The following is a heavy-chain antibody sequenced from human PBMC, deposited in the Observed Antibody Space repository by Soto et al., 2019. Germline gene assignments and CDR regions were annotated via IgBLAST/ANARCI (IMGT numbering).Heavy chain of an antibody. D-gene: IGHD3-3*01. CDR3: ARDFRITIFGVAPYYYGMDV. Sequence: ASETLSLTCTVSGGSISSGDYYWSWIRQPPGKGLEWIGYIYYSGSTYYNPSLKSRVTISVDTSKSQFSLKLSSVTAADTAVYYCARDFRITIFGVAPYYYGMDVWGQGTTVTSP. J-gene: IGHJ6*02. CDR2: IYYSGST. CDR1: GGSISSGDYY. V-gene: IGHV4-30-4*01.